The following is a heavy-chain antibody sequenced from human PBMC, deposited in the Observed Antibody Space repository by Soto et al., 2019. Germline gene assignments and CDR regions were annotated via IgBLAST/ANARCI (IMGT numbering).Heavy chain of an antibody. CDR3: ARQTHIVVVTAIDY. J-gene: IGHJ4*02. D-gene: IGHD2-21*02. CDR1: GYSFTIYW. Sequence: PGESLKMSCNGSGYSFTIYWISFVLQMPGKGLEWMGRIDPSDSYTNYSPSFQGHVTISADKSISTAYLQWSSLKASDTAMYYCARQTHIVVVTAIDYWGQGTLVTVSS. CDR2: IDPSDSYT. V-gene: IGHV5-10-1*01.